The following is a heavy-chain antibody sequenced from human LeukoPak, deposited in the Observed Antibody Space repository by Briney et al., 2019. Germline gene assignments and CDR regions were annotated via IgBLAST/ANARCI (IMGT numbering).Heavy chain of an antibody. CDR1: GGSFSGYY. D-gene: IGHD2-8*01. J-gene: IGHJ6*02. V-gene: IGHV4-34*01. CDR2: INHSGST. CDR3: AGPNGSHHHYYYGMDV. Sequence: SETLSLTCAVYGGSFSGYYWSWIRQPPGKGLEWIGEINHSGSTNYNPSLKSRVTISVDTSKNQFSLKLSSVTAADTAVYYCAGPNGSHHHYYYGMDVWGQGTTVTVSS.